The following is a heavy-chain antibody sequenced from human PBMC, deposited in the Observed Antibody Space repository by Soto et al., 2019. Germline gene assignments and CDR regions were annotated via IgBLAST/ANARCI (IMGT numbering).Heavy chain of an antibody. CDR1: GFTFSSYA. D-gene: IGHD6-19*01. Sequence: QVQLVESGGGVVQPGRSLRLSCAASGFTFSSYAMHWVRQAPGKGLEWVAVISYDGSNKYYADSVKGRFTISRDNSKNTLYLQMNSLRAEDTAVYYCARAPSSFLDYWGQGTLVPVSS. V-gene: IGHV3-30-3*01. CDR3: ARAPSSFLDY. CDR2: ISYDGSNK. J-gene: IGHJ4*02.